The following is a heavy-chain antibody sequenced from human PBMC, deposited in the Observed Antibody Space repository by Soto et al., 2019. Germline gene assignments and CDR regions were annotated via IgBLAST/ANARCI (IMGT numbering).Heavy chain of an antibody. J-gene: IGHJ4*02. CDR2: ISAFNDNT. Sequence: QIHLVQSGGEVKKPGASVKVSCRTSGYTFTTYGISWVRQAPGQGLGWMGWISAFNDNTNYAQNLQCRVTMTTDTSTTTAYLELRSLTSDDAAVYYCARTDKGDYVPPLDNWGQGTLVTVSS. CDR3: ARTDKGDYVPPLDN. V-gene: IGHV1-18*01. D-gene: IGHD4-17*01. CDR1: GYTFTTYG.